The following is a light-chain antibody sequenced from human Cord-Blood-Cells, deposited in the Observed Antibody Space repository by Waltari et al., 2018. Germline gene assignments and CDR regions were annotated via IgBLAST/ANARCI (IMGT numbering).Light chain of an antibody. V-gene: IGKV4-1*01. CDR1: QSVLYSSNNKNY. CDR3: QQYYSTPWT. CDR2: WAS. J-gene: IGKJ1*01. Sequence: DIVMTQSPDSLAVSLGERATINCKSTQSVLYSSNNKNYLDWYQQKPGQPPKLLIYWASTRESGVPDRFSGSGSGTDFTLTISSLQAEDVAVYYGQQYYSTPWTFGQGTKVEIK.